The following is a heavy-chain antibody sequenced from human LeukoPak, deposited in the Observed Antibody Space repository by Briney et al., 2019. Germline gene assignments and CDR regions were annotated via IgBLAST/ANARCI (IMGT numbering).Heavy chain of an antibody. CDR2: ISHDGSNK. CDR3: ARVSERYFDWLSPFDY. D-gene: IGHD3-9*01. J-gene: IGHJ4*02. CDR1: GFTFSSYA. Sequence: GGFLRLSCAASGFTFSSYAMHWVRQAPGKGLEWVAVISHDGSNKYYADSVKGRFTISRDNSKNTLYLQMNSLRAEDTAVYYCARVSERYFDWLSPFDYWGQGTLVTVSS. V-gene: IGHV3-30-3*01.